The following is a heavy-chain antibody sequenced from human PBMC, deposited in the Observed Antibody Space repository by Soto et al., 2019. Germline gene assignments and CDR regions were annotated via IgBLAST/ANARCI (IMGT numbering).Heavy chain of an antibody. V-gene: IGHV3-23*01. J-gene: IGHJ4*02. CDR2: ISAGGDRT. CDR3: ARRV. Sequence: EVQVSESGGGLVQPGGSLRLSCATSGFTFSHYPMNWVRQAPGKGLEWVSGISAGGDRTYYADSVKCRFTIFRDNSKNSVSLQMNSLRVEDTAVYYCARRVWGQGTLVTVSS. CDR1: GFTFSHYP.